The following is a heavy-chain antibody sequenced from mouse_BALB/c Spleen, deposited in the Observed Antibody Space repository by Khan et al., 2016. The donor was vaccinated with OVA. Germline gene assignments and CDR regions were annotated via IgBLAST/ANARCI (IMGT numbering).Heavy chain of an antibody. CDR3: ASTRVIVDTYFDY. CDR1: GYTFTNYW. J-gene: IGHJ2*01. Sequence: QIQLVQSGAELVKAGASVKMSCKASGYTFTNYWMHWVKQRPGKGLEWVAEINPTNGRTHYNEKFKSKATLTVDKSSSTAYMLLSGPTFEDSAVYYCASTRVIVDTYFDYWGQGTTLTVSS. D-gene: IGHD2-12*01. V-gene: IGHV1S81*02. CDR2: INPTNGRT.